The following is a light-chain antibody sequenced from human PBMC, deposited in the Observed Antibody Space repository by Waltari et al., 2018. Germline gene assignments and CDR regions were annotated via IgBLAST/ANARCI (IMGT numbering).Light chain of an antibody. CDR2: DAS. CDR1: QSVSSY. J-gene: IGKJ1*01. CDR3: QQRSKWPRT. Sequence: EIVLTQSPAPLSLSPGERATLSCRASQSVSSYLAWYQQKPGQAPRLLIYDASNRATGIPARFSGSGSGTDFTLTISSLEPEDFAVYYCQQRSKWPRTFGQGTKVEIK. V-gene: IGKV3-11*01.